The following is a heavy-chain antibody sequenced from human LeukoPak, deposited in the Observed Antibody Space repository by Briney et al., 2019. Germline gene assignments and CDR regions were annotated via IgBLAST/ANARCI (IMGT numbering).Heavy chain of an antibody. D-gene: IGHD6-13*01. V-gene: IGHV4-4*07. CDR2: IYTTGST. Sequence: SETLSLTCIVSGDSISSYYWSWIRQPAGKGLEWIGRIYTTGSTNYNPSLKSRVTMSVDTSKNHFSLKLSSVTAADTAVYYCARGIAAAAKQGGLDFWGQGTLVTVSS. J-gene: IGHJ4*02. CDR3: ARGIAAAAKQGGLDF. CDR1: GDSISSYY.